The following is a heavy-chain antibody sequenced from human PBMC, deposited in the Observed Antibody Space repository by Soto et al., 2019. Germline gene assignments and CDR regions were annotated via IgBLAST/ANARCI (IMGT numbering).Heavy chain of an antibody. CDR3: ARVIAAAGTMDV. J-gene: IGHJ6*03. Sequence: GGSLRVSCAASGFTFSSYDMHWVRQATGKGLEWVSAIGTAGDTYYPGSVKGRFTISRENAKNSLYLQMNSLRAGDTAVYYCARVIAAAGTMDVWGKGTTVTVSS. V-gene: IGHV3-13*01. D-gene: IGHD6-13*01. CDR1: GFTFSSYD. CDR2: IGTAGDT.